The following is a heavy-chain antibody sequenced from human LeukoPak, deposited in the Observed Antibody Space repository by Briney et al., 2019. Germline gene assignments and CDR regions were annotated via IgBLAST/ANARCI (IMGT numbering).Heavy chain of an antibody. Sequence: PGGSLRLSCTASGFTFGDYAMSWVRQAPGKGLEWVGFIRSKAYGGTTEYAASVKGRFTISRDDSKSIAYLQMNSLKTEDTAVYYSTRGFYDLWSGYPYYYYCYYMDVWGKGTTVIVSS. J-gene: IGHJ6*03. CDR3: TRGFYDLWSGYPYYYYCYYMDV. V-gene: IGHV3-49*04. CDR2: IRSKAYGGTT. CDR1: GFTFGDYA. D-gene: IGHD3-3*01.